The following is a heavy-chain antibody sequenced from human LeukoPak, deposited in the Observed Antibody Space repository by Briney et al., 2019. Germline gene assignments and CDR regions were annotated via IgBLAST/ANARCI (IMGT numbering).Heavy chain of an antibody. CDR2: ISGSGST. D-gene: IGHD2-2*01. J-gene: IGHJ4*02. CDR3: AVVPAAMSDY. V-gene: IGHV4-4*07. Sequence: SETLSLTCTVSGGSISNYYWSWIRQPPGKGLEWIGRISGSGSTNYSPSLKSRLTMSVDTSRNQFSLKLNSVTAADTAVYYCAVVPAAMSDYWGQGTLVTVSS. CDR1: GGSISNYY.